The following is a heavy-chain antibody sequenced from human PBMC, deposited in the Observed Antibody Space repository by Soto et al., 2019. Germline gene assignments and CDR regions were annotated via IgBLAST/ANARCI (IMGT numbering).Heavy chain of an antibody. CDR3: ARDPYYGAIDY. V-gene: IGHV3-7*01. CDR2: IKSDGSTK. J-gene: IGHJ4*02. D-gene: IGHD3-10*01. CDR1: EFTFSHYP. Sequence: GGSLRLSCVASEFTFSHYPMHWVRQAPGMGLEWVAQIKSDGSTKAYVDAVKGRVTISRDNAKNSLYLQMNSLRVEDTAVYYCARDPYYGAIDYWGQGTLVTVSS.